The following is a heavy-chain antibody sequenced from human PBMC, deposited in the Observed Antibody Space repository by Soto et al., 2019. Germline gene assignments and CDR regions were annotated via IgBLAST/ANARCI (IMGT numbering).Heavy chain of an antibody. CDR1: GYTFTDYR. J-gene: IGHJ5*02. V-gene: IGHV1-46*01. D-gene: IGHD6-6*01. Sequence: QVQLVQSGAEVKKPGASVKVSCKASGYTFTDYRMIWVRQAPGQGLEWMGIINPSGASTNYAQKFQGRVTLTRDSFTSTVYMELSSLRSGDTAVYYCARPAGRLANWFDPWGQGTLVTVAS. CDR3: ARPAGRLANWFDP. CDR2: INPSGAST.